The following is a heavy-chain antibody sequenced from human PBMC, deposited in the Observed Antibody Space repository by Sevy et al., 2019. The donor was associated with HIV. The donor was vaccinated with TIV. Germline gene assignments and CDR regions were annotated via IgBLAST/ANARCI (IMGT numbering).Heavy chain of an antibody. Sequence: GGSLRLSCAASGFTFSDHYMEWVRQAPGKGLEWVGRIRNKADSYTTEYGASVKARFTISRDDSRNSLYLLMNSLKTADKAGYYCATQAGIAAAGRVFDYWGQGTLVTVSS. D-gene: IGHD6-13*01. CDR2: IRNKADSYTT. CDR3: ATQAGIAAAGRVFDY. J-gene: IGHJ4*02. V-gene: IGHV3-72*01. CDR1: GFTFSDHY.